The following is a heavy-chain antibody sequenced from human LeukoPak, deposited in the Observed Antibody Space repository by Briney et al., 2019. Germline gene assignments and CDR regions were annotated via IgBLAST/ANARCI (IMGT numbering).Heavy chain of an antibody. CDR3: ARDEFVRVGATYVNYFDY. J-gene: IGHJ4*02. D-gene: IGHD1-26*01. Sequence: GASVKVSCKASGGTFSSYAISWVRQAPGQGLEWMGRIIPIFGTANYAQKFQGRVTITTDESTSTAYMELSSLRSEDTAVYYCARDEFVRVGATYVNYFDYWGQGTLVTVSS. V-gene: IGHV1-69*05. CDR2: IIPIFGTA. CDR1: GGTFSSYA.